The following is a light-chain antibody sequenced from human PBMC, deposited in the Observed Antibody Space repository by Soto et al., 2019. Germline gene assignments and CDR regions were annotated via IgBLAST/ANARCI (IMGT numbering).Light chain of an antibody. V-gene: IGLV2-14*01. CDR1: SSDVGDYPY. CDR3: SSYSATNTLV. CDR2: EVT. Sequence: QSVLTQPASVSGSPGQSITISCTGTSSDVGDYPYVSWYQQHPGEVPKLIIYEVTNRPSGVTSRFSGSKSENTASLTISGLQAEDEADYYCSSYSATNTLVFGGGTKVT. J-gene: IGLJ1*01.